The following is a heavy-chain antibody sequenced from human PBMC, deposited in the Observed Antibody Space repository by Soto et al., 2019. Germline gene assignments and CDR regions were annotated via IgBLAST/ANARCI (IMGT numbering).Heavy chain of an antibody. V-gene: IGHV1-46*01. D-gene: IGHD2-21*02. J-gene: IGHJ3*02. CDR1: GYTFTSYY. Sequence: ASVKVSCKASGYTFTSYYMHWVRQAPGQGLEWMGIINPSGGSTSYAQKFQGRVTMTRDTSTSTVYMELSSLRSEDTAVYYCATETLGGCGGDCYSTFDIWGQGTMVTVSS. CDR3: ATETLGGCGGDCYSTFDI. CDR2: INPSGGST.